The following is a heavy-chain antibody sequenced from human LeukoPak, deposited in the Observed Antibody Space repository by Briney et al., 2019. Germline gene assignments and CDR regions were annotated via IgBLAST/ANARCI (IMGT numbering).Heavy chain of an antibody. J-gene: IGHJ6*02. CDR3: ARAPPYYYGMDV. CDR2: IKQDGSEK. CDR1: GFTFSSHW. Sequence: GGSLRLSCAASGFTFSSHWMSWVRQAPGKGLEWVANIKQDGSEKYYVDSVKGRFTISRDNAKNSLNLQMNSLRAEDTAVYYCARAPPYYYGMDVWGQGNTVTVSS. V-gene: IGHV3-7*03.